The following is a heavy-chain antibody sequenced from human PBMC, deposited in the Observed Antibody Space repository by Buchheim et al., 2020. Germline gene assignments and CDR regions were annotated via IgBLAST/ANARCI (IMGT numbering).Heavy chain of an antibody. CDR2: ISGTGTRV. Sequence: VQVVESGGGLVQPGGSLRLSCAASGFSFSDYYMTWVRQAPGRGLEWISYISGTGTRVLYAESVKGRFTISRDNAKNSLYLQLNSLRAEDTAVYYCARNKYKALDYWGQGTL. D-gene: IGHD1-1*01. CDR1: GFSFSDYY. CDR3: ARNKYKALDY. V-gene: IGHV3-11*04. J-gene: IGHJ4*02.